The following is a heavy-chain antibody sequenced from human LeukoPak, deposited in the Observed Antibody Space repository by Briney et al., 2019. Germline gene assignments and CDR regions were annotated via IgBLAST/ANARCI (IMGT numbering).Heavy chain of an antibody. CDR3: ATSSGRYSSDALDI. J-gene: IGHJ3*02. V-gene: IGHV3-74*01. Sequence: GGSLRLSCAASGFTFSSYWMHWVRQAPGKGLVWVSHINSDGSNTSYADSVKGRFFISSDNAKKTVFLQMNSLRAEDTAVYYCATSSGRYSSDALDIWGQGTMVTVSS. CDR1: GFTFSSYW. D-gene: IGHD3-10*01. CDR2: INSDGSNT.